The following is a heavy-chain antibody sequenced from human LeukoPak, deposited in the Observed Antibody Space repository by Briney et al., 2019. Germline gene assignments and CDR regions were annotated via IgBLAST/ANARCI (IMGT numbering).Heavy chain of an antibody. J-gene: IGHJ2*01. V-gene: IGHV1-18*01. CDR2: ISAYNGNT. CDR1: GYTFTSYG. D-gene: IGHD6-13*01. CDR3: ARAARGSSSPYWYFDL. Sequence: ASVKLSCKASGYTFTSYGISWVRHAPGQGLEWMGWISAYNGNTNYAQKLQGRVTMTTDTSTSTAYMELRSLRSDDTAVYYCARAARGSSSPYWYFDLWGRGTLVTVSS.